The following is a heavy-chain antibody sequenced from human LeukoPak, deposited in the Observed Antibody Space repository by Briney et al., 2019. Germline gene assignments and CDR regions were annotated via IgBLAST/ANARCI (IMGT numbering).Heavy chain of an antibody. V-gene: IGHV4-4*02. CDR2: VHLDGRT. D-gene: IGHD6-25*01. J-gene: IGHJ4*02. CDR3: AREGGFYRPLDY. Sequence: PSETLSLTCGVSGGSVSSTNWWTWIRQPPGTGLEWIGEVHLDGRTNFNPSLKSRLTMSVDLSENHVSLKLTSVTAADTAVYYCAREGGFYRPLDYSGQGTLVTVS. CDR1: GGSVSSTNW.